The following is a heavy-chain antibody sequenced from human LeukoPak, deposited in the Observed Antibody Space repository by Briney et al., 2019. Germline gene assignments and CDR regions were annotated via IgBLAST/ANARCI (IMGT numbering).Heavy chain of an antibody. CDR2: IYSGGST. CDR3: ARERTYGDYGFSGWFDP. V-gene: IGHV3-53*01. D-gene: IGHD4-17*01. CDR1: GFTVSSNY. Sequence: GGSLRLSCAASGFTVSSNYMSWVRQAPGKGLEWVSVIYSGGSTYYADSVKGRFTISRDNSKNTLYLQMNSLRAEDTAVYYCARERTYGDYGFSGWFDPWGQGTLVTVSS. J-gene: IGHJ5*02.